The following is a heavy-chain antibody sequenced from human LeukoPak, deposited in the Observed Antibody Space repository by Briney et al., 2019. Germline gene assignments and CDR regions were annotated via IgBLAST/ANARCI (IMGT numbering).Heavy chain of an antibody. Sequence: ASVKVSCKASGYTFTGYYMHWVRQAPGQGLEWMGWINPNSGGTNYAQKFQGRVTMTRDTSISTAYMELSRLRSDGTAVYYCARDAAGNDAFDIWGQGTMVTVSS. J-gene: IGHJ3*02. D-gene: IGHD6-19*01. CDR2: INPNSGGT. CDR1: GYTFTGYY. CDR3: ARDAAGNDAFDI. V-gene: IGHV1-2*02.